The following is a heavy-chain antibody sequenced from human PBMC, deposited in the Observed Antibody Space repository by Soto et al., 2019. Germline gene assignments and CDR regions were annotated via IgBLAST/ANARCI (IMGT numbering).Heavy chain of an antibody. CDR3: ARAAGLLWFGELSQDFDY. CDR1: GYTFTSYG. J-gene: IGHJ4*02. V-gene: IGHV1-18*01. Sequence: QVQLVQSGAEVKKPGASVKVSCKASGYTFTSYGISWVRQAPGQSLEWMGWISAYNGNTNYAQKLQGRVTMTTDTSTSTGYMELRSLRSDDTAVYYCARAAGLLWFGELSQDFDYWGQGTLVTVSS. D-gene: IGHD3-10*01. CDR2: ISAYNGNT.